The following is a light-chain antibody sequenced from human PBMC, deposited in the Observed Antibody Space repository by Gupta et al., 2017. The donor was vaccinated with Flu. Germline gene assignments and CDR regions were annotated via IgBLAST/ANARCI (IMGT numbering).Light chain of an antibody. V-gene: IGKV3-11*01. Sequence: ERATLSCRASQSVSSDLAWYQQKPGQAPRLLIYDASNRATGIPARFSGSGSGTDFTLTISSLEPEDFAVYYCQQRSNWPPITFGPWTKVDIK. CDR2: DAS. CDR3: QQRSNWPPIT. J-gene: IGKJ3*01. CDR1: QSVSSD.